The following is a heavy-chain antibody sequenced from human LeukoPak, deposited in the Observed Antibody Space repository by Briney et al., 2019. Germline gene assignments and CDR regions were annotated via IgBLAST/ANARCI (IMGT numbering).Heavy chain of an antibody. D-gene: IGHD2-2*01. CDR2: ISGSGDYT. CDR1: GFTFSSYA. CDR3: ARRIPATASGLDY. V-gene: IGHV3-23*01. Sequence: EGSLRLSCAASGFTFSSYAMSWVRQAPGKGLERVSTISGSGDYTYYADSVKGRFTISRDNSKNTLYLQMNRLSAEDTAVYYCARRIPATASGLDYWGQGTLVTVSS. J-gene: IGHJ4*02.